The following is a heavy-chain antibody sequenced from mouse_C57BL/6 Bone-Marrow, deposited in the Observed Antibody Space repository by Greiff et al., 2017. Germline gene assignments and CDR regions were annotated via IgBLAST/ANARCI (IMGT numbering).Heavy chain of an antibody. CDR2: IHPNSGST. J-gene: IGHJ2*01. CDR3: HRQLRLPFDY. Sequence: QVQLQQPGAELVKPGASVKLSCKASGYTFTSYWMHWVKQRPGQGLEWIGMIHPNSGSTNYNEKFKSKAKLTVDKSSSTAYMQLSSLTSEDSAVYYCHRQLRLPFDYWGQGTTLTVSS. V-gene: IGHV1-64*01. D-gene: IGHD3-2*02. CDR1: GYTFTSYW.